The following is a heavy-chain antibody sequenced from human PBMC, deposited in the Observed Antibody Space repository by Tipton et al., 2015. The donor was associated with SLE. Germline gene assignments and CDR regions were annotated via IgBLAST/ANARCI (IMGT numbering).Heavy chain of an antibody. CDR2: ISSNGGST. V-gene: IGHV3-64*02. Sequence: QLVQSGAEVKKPGASVKVSCKPSGFTFSSYAMHWVRQAPGKGLEYVSAISSNGGSTYYADSVKGRFTISRDNSKNTLYLQMGSLRAEDMAVYYCARGQGYQLPGDYFDYWGQGTLVTVSS. CDR1: GFTFSSYA. J-gene: IGHJ4*02. CDR3: ARGQGYQLPGDYFDY. D-gene: IGHD2-2*01.